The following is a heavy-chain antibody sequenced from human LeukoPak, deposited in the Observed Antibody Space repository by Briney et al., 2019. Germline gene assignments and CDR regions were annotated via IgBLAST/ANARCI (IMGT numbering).Heavy chain of an antibody. J-gene: IGHJ4*02. CDR3: ARDLGGYRYGPSSGGH. CDR1: VYTYTRYY. V-gene: IGHV1-2*02. D-gene: IGHD5-18*01. Sequence: ASVKVSFKASVYTYTRYYMHSVRQAPGQGLEWMGWINPNSGGTNYAQKFQDRVTITMDTSIRTAYMELSRLRSDDTAVYYCARDLGGYRYGPSSGGHWGQGTLVTVSS. CDR2: INPNSGGT.